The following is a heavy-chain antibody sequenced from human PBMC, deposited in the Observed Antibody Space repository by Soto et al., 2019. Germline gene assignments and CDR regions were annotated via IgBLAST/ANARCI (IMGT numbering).Heavy chain of an antibody. CDR3: AGIVVGAARRSEVDH. CDR2: MHAGGGT. Sequence: PSVTLSLTDTVSGAAITRNDDFWTWIRQPPGRGLQFIASMHAGGGTYHSPSLKSRATISLATAKNQYPLKLHSVAAAETATYFCAGIVVGAARRSEVDHWGQGTLVTVSS. D-gene: IGHD2-15*01. V-gene: IGHV4-39*01. CDR1: GAAITRNDDF. J-gene: IGHJ4*02.